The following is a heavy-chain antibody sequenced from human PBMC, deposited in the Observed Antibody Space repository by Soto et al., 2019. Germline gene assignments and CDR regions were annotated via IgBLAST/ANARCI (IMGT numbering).Heavy chain of an antibody. D-gene: IGHD3-22*01. Sequence: SETLSLTCTVSGGSISSGGYYWSWIRQHPGKGLEWIGYIYYSGSTYYNPSLKSRVTISVDTSKNQFSLKLSSVTAADTAVYYCARGDPYDSSGFPRPLDYWGQGTLVTVSS. CDR3: ARGDPYDSSGFPRPLDY. V-gene: IGHV4-31*03. CDR1: GGSISSGGYY. CDR2: IYYSGST. J-gene: IGHJ4*02.